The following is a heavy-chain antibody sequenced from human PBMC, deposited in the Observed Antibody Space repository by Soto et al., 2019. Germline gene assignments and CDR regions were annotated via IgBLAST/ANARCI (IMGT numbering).Heavy chain of an antibody. D-gene: IGHD4-17*01. V-gene: IGHV4-34*01. CDR1: GGSFSGYY. CDR3: ARSPAYGDYANLDT. Sequence: SETLSLTCAVYGGSFSGYYWSWIRQPPGKGLEWIGEINHSGSTNYNPSLKSRVTMSVDTSRNQFSLRLSSVTAADTAVYYCARSPAYGDYANLDTWGQGTLVTVSS. J-gene: IGHJ5*02. CDR2: INHSGST.